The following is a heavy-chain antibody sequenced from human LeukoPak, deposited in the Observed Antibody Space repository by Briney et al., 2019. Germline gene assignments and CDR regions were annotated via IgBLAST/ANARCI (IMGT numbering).Heavy chain of an antibody. D-gene: IGHD5-18*01. V-gene: IGHV3-33*06. CDR1: GFSFSSYG. CDR3: AKDRGYSPCPYT. CDR2: IWYDGTNK. Sequence: GGSLRLSCAASGFSFSSYGMHWVRQAPGKGLEWVAVIWYDGTNKYYADSVKGRFTISRDNSKNTLYLQMNSLRAEDTAVYYCAKDRGYSPCPYTWGQGTLVTVSS. J-gene: IGHJ5*02.